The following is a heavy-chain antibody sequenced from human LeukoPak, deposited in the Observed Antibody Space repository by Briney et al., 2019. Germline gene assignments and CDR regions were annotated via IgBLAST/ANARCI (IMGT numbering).Heavy chain of an antibody. V-gene: IGHV4-59*01. Sequence: SETLSLTCTVSGGSISSYYWSWIRQPPGKGLEWIGYIYYSGSTNYNPSLKSRVTISVDTPKNQFSLKLSSVTAADTAVYYCARAPRHGYSSSWFDYWGLGTLVTVSS. D-gene: IGHD6-13*01. CDR2: IYYSGST. J-gene: IGHJ4*02. CDR3: ARAPRHGYSSSWFDY. CDR1: GGSISSYY.